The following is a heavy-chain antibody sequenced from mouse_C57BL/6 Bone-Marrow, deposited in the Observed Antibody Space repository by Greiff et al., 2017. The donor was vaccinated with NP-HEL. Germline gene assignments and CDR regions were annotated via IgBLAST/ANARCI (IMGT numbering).Heavy chain of an antibody. Sequence: VQLQQSVAELVRPGASVKLSCTASGFNIKNTYMHWVKQRPEQGLEWIGRIDPANGNTKYAPKFKGKATITADPSSNTAYLQLSSLTSEDTAIYYCAIGFNYDSGNYYAMDYWGQGTSVTVSS. J-gene: IGHJ4*01. CDR2: IDPANGNT. CDR1: GFNIKNTY. CDR3: AIGFNYDSGNYYAMDY. D-gene: IGHD2-4*01. V-gene: IGHV14-3*01.